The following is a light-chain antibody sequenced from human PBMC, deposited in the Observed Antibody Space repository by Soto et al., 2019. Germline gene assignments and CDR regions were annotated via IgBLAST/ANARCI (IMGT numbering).Light chain of an antibody. J-gene: IGKJ1*01. V-gene: IGKV3-15*01. CDR2: GAS. CDR3: LQYHYWWT. CDR1: QSVSSY. Sequence: EIVLTQSPGTLSLSPVERATLSCGASQSVSSYLAWYQQKPGQAPRLLIYGASTRATGIPARFSGSGSGTEFTLTISSLQSEDFAVYYCLQYHYWWTFGQGTKVDIK.